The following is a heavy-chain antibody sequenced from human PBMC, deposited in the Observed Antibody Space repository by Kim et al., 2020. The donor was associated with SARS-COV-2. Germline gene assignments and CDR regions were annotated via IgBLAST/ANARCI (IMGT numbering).Heavy chain of an antibody. V-gene: IGHV3-48*02. J-gene: IGHJ6*02. Sequence: GGSLRLSCAASGFTFSSYSMNWVRQAPGKGLEWVSYISSSSSTIYYADSVKGRFTISRDNAKNSLYLQMNSLRDEDTAVYYCVREASMVRGVNNYYYYGMDVWGQGTTVTVSS. CDR3: VREASMVRGVNNYYYYGMDV. D-gene: IGHD3-10*01. CDR2: ISSSSSTI. CDR1: GFTFSSYS.